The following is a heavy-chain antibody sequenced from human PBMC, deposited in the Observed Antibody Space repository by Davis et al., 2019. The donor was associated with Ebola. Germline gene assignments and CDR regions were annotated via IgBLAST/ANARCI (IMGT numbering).Heavy chain of an antibody. V-gene: IGHV4-39*01. CDR1: VGSISSSSYS. CDR3: ARHSLRWLHPDY. CDR2: IYYSGST. Sequence: MPSETLSLTCTVSVGSISSSSYSWGWIRQPPGKGLEWIGSIYYSGSTYYNPSLKSRVTISVDTSKNQFSLKLSSVTAADTAVYYCARHSLRWLHPDYWGQGTLVTVSS. D-gene: IGHD5-24*01. J-gene: IGHJ4*02.